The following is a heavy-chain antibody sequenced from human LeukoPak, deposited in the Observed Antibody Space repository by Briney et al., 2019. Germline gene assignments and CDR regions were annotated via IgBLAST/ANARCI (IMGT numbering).Heavy chain of an antibody. CDR3: ATDIWDY. V-gene: IGHV3-23*01. J-gene: IGHJ4*02. CDR2: LSGSGGST. Sequence: GGSLRLSRAASGFTFSSYAMSWVRQAPGRGLEWVSALSGSGGSTYYADSVKGRFTISRDSSKNTLYLQMNSLRAEDTAIYYCATDIWDYWGQGTLVTVSS. D-gene: IGHD3-9*01. CDR1: GFTFSSYA.